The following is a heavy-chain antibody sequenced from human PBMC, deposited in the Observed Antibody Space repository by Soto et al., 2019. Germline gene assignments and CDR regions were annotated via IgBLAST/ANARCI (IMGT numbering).Heavy chain of an antibody. CDR3: ARLKTTLRDAFDI. D-gene: IGHD4-17*01. CDR1: GGSISSGDYY. CDR2: IYYSGST. Sequence: PSETLSLTCTVSGGSISSGDYYWSWIRQPPGKGLEWIGYIYYSGSTYYNPSLKSRVTISVDTSKNQFSLKLSSVTAADTAVYYCARLKTTLRDAFDIWGQGTMVTVSS. V-gene: IGHV4-30-4*01. J-gene: IGHJ3*02.